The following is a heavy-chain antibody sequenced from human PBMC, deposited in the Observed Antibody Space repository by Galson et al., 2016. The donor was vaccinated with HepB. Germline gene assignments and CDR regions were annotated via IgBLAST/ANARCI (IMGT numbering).Heavy chain of an antibody. Sequence: SVKVSCKVSGHSLSESSLHWVRQAPGKGLEWMGGFDPDDGETIYAQNFQGRVTMTEDTSTDTAYMELSGLTNEDTAVYYCRSPRFCSGGSCYTGDFDHWGQGTLIAVAS. CDR3: RSPRFCSGGSCYTGDFDH. CDR1: GHSLSESS. J-gene: IGHJ4*02. V-gene: IGHV1-24*01. D-gene: IGHD2-15*01. CDR2: FDPDDGET.